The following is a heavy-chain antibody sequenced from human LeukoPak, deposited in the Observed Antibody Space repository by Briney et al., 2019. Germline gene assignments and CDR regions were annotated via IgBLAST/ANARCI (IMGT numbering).Heavy chain of an antibody. CDR3: AKGGSGSCYSWIDY. CDR2: ISGSGDTT. CDR1: GFTFSSYA. D-gene: IGHD2-15*01. J-gene: IGHJ4*02. V-gene: IGHV3-23*01. Sequence: GGSLRLSCAGSGFTFSSYAMSWVRQAPGKGLEWVSGISGSGDTTYYADSVKGRFTVSRDNSKNTLYLQMSSLRAEDTAVYHCAKGGSGSCYSWIDYWGQGALVTVSS.